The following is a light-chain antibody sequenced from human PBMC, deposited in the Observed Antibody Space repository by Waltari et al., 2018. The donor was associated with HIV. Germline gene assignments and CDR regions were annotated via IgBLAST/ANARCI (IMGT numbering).Light chain of an antibody. CDR3: LLYYGGRQPTWV. CDR1: TGAVTSSSY. J-gene: IGLJ3*02. Sequence: VVTQEPSLTVSPGGTVTLTCTSSTGAVTSSSYASWFQQRPGQAPRPLIYSAAKRHSGTPNHFSGSLLGAKAALTLFGAQPEDEADYFCLLYYGGRQPTWVFGGGTKLTV. V-gene: IGLV7-43*01. CDR2: SAA.